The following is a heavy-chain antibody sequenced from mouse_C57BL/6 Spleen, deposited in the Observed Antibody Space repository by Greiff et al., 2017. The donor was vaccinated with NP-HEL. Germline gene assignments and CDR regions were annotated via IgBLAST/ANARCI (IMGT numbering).Heavy chain of an antibody. J-gene: IGHJ1*03. CDR1: GFNIKDDY. Sequence: EVQLQQSGAELVRPGASVKLSCTASGFNIKDDYMHWVKQRPEQGLEWIGWIDPENGDTEYASKFQGKATITADTSSNTAYLQLSSLTSEDTAVYYCTTYDYEGYFDVWGTGTTVTVSS. CDR2: IDPENGDT. V-gene: IGHV14-4*01. D-gene: IGHD2-4*01. CDR3: TTYDYEGYFDV.